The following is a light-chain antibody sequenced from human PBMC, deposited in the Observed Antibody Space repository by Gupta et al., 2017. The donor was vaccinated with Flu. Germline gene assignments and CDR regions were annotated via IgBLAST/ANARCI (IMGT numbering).Light chain of an antibody. V-gene: IGKV1-12*01. J-gene: IGKJ5*01. CDR2: AAS. Sequence: DIQMTLSPTSVSACVGDRVTISCRASQDFASWLAWYQQKPGNAPRLLIYAASTLQSGVPARFSRSGSGTDFTLTISSLQVEDSATYFCQQANNFPLTFGQATRLKIK. CDR3: QQANNFPLT. CDR1: QDFASW.